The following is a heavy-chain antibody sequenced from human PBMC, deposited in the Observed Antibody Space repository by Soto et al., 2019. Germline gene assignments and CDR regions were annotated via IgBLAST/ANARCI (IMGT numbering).Heavy chain of an antibody. Sequence: PSQTLSLPSAVSGGSISSSNGWSRSNKHPGKGLEWIGEIYHSGSTNYNPSLKSRVTISVDKSKNQFSLKLSSVTAADTAVYYCARYVVVTAIPSYYYYVMDVWGQGTTVTVSS. CDR1: GGSISSSNG. D-gene: IGHD2-21*02. V-gene: IGHV4-4*02. CDR2: IYHSGST. J-gene: IGHJ6*02. CDR3: ARYVVVTAIPSYYYYVMDV.